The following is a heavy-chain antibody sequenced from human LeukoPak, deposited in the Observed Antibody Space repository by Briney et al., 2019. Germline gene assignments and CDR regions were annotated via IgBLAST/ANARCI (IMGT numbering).Heavy chain of an antibody. J-gene: IGHJ4*02. Sequence: PSETLSLTCTVSGGSFSGYFWSWIRQPPGKGLEWIGEINESGSTNYNPSLKSRVTISIDTSKNHFSLKLSSVTAADTAVYYCARDDYLDFIDYWGQGTLVTVSS. CDR3: ARDDYLDFIDY. V-gene: IGHV4-34*01. D-gene: IGHD4-11*01. CDR2: INESGST. CDR1: GGSFSGYF.